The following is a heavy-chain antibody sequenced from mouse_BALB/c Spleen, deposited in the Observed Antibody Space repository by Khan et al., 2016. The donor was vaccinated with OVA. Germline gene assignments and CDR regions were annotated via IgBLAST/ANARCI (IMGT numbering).Heavy chain of an antibody. CDR3: ARMARTIN. V-gene: IGHV5-6-3*01. Sequence: EVQLVESGGGLVQPGGSLKLSCAASGFTFSSYGMSWVCQTPDKRLELVATINSNGGSTYYPDSVKGRFTISRDNAKNTLYLQMSSLKSEDTAMYYCARMARTINWGQGITLTVSS. J-gene: IGHJ2*01. CDR1: GFTFSSYG. CDR2: INSNGGST.